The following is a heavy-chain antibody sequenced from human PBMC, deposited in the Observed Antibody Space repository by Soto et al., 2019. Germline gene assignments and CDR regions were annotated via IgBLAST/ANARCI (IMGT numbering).Heavy chain of an antibody. Sequence: VQLLDSGGGLVQPGGSLRLSCAASGFTFSNYAMTWVRQGPGKGLEGVSGISGSGGRSYYADSVKGRFTISRDNSKSTLYLQMNSLRAEDTAVDYCAKAYFVWSSEQPYYFDYWGQGTLVTVSS. D-gene: IGHD3-16*01. CDR3: AKAYFVWSSEQPYYFDY. CDR1: GFTFSNYA. J-gene: IGHJ4*02. V-gene: IGHV3-23*01. CDR2: ISGSGGRS.